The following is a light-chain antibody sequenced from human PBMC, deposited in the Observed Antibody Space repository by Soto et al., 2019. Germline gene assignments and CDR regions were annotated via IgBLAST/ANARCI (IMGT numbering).Light chain of an antibody. Sequence: EIVLTQSPGTLSLSPGERATLSCRGSQSVSGSYLAWYQQKPGQAPRLLLHGASSRATGLPDRFSGSGSGTDFTLTISRLEPEDCAVYYCQRYSSSLTFGGGTKVEIK. J-gene: IGKJ4*01. CDR2: GAS. CDR1: QSVSGSY. CDR3: QRYSSSLT. V-gene: IGKV3-20*01.